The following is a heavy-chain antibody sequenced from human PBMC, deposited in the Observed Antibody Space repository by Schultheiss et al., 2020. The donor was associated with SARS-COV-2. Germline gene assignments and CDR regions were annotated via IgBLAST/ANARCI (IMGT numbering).Heavy chain of an antibody. V-gene: IGHV3-23*01. CDR1: GFTFDDYA. D-gene: IGHD2-15*01. J-gene: IGHJ4*02. CDR2: ISGSGGST. Sequence: GESLKISCAASGFTFDDYAMHWVRQAPGKGLEWVSAISGSGGSTYYADSVKGRFTISRDNSKNTLYLQMNSLRAEDTAVYYCARDLVVVAARDDDYWGQGTLVTVSS. CDR3: ARDLVVVAARDDDY.